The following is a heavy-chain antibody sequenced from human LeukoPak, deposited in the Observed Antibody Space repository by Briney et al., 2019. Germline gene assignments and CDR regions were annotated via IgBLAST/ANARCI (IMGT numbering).Heavy chain of an antibody. CDR2: IKHDGSDK. Sequence: GGSLRLSCAASGFTFSSYWLSWVRQAPGKGLEWVANIKHDGSDKYYVDSVKGRFTISRDNAKNSLYLQMNSLRVEDTAIYYCVNDYAWQRGYWGQGTLVTVSS. J-gene: IGHJ4*02. CDR1: GFTFSSYW. V-gene: IGHV3-7*01. CDR3: VNDYAWQRGY. D-gene: IGHD4-17*01.